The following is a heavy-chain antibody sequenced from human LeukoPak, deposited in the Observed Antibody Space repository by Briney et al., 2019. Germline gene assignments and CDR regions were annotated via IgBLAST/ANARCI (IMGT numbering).Heavy chain of an antibody. J-gene: IGHJ6*03. CDR1: GGSFSGYY. V-gene: IGHV4-59*12. Sequence: SETLSLTCAVYGGSFSGYYWSWIRQPPGKGLEWIGYIYYTGSTNYNSSLKSRVTISVDTSKNQFSLKLSSVTAADTAVYYCARDSRKGFGELFGGYYYYYMDVWGKGTTVTISS. CDR3: ARDSRKGFGELFGGYYYYYMDV. D-gene: IGHD3-10*01. CDR2: IYYTGST.